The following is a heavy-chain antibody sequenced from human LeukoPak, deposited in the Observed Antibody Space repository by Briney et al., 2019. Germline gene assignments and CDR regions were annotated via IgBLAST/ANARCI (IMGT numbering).Heavy chain of an antibody. J-gene: IGHJ4*02. D-gene: IGHD1-26*01. V-gene: IGHV3-23*01. Sequence: GGSLRLSCAASRFTFTNYAMSWVRQAPGKGLEWVSAIGASGSSTYYANSVKGRFTISRDNSKNTLYLQMNSLRAEDTAIYYCAKARGLGIVGAHFDYWGQGTLVTVSS. CDR1: RFTFTNYA. CDR2: IGASGSST. CDR3: AKARGLGIVGAHFDY.